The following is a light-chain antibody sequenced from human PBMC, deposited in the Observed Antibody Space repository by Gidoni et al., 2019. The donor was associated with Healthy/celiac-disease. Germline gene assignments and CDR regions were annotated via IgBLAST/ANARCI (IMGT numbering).Light chain of an antibody. CDR3: QQRSNWIT. V-gene: IGKV3-11*01. J-gene: IGKJ5*01. CDR1: QSVSSY. Sequence: IVLTQSPATLSLSPGERATLSCRASQSVSSYLAWYQQKPGQAPRLLIYDASNRATGIPVRFRCSGSGTDFPLPISSLESEDFAVYSCQQRSNWITFGQGTRLEIK. CDR2: DAS.